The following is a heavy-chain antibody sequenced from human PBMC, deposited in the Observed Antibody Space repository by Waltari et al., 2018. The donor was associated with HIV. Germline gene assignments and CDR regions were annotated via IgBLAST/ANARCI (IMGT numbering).Heavy chain of an antibody. CDR1: GYTFTDYY. CDR2: VDPEDGET. D-gene: IGHD4-17*01. J-gene: IGHJ4*02. Sequence: EVQLVQSGAEVKKPGATVKISCKVSGYTFTDYYMHWVQQAPGKGLEWMGLVDPEDGETIYAEKFQGRVTITAETSTDTAYMELSSLRSEDTAVYYCATLEHEPAYGGNPVFDYWGQGTLVTVSS. CDR3: ATLEHEPAYGGNPVFDY. V-gene: IGHV1-69-2*01.